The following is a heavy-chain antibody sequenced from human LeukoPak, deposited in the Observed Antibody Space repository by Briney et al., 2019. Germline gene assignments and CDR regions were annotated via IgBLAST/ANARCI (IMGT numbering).Heavy chain of an antibody. CDR3: ARAPGGWDRFDY. CDR1: GASLSSGSYY. V-gene: IGHV4-61*02. CDR2: IYTSGST. Sequence: PSETLSLTCTVSGASLSSGSYYWSWIRQPPGKGLEWIGRIYTSGSTNYNPSLKSRVTISVDTSKNQFSLKLSSVTAADTAVYYCARAPGGWDRFDYWGQGTLVTVSS. J-gene: IGHJ4*02. D-gene: IGHD6-19*01.